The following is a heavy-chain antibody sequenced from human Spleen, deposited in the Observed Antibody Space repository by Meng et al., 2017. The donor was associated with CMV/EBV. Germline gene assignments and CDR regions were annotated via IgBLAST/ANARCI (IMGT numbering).Heavy chain of an antibody. CDR2: INPNSGGT. Sequence: ASVKVSCKASGYTFTSYGISWVRQAPGQGLEWMGWINPNSGGTNYSQKFQGRVTMTRDTSINTAYMELSRLRSDDTAVYYCARDESLEYYGSGTYSDYWGQGTLVTVS. J-gene: IGHJ4*02. D-gene: IGHD3-10*01. V-gene: IGHV1-2*02. CDR3: ARDESLEYYGSGTYSDY. CDR1: GYTFTSYG.